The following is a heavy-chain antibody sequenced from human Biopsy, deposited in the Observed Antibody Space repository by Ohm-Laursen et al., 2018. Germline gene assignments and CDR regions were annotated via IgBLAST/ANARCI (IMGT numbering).Heavy chain of an antibody. CDR1: SYTFTDYN. V-gene: IGHV1-2*02. D-gene: IGHD2-8*01. J-gene: IGHJ4*02. Sequence: SSVKVSCKSSSYTFTDYNIHWMRQAPGQGLEWLGYINCKTGATNYAQKFQGTVTMTRDTSISTAYLALGSLRSADTAIYYCARDPLNGHKHFDYWGPGTLVTVSS. CDR3: ARDPLNGHKHFDY. CDR2: INCKTGAT.